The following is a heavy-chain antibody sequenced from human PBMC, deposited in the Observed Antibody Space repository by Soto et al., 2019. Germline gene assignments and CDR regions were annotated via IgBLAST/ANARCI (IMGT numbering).Heavy chain of an antibody. Sequence: QVQLVQSGAEVKKPGSSVKVSCKASGGTFSSYAISWVRQAPGQGLEWMGGIIPIFGTANYAQKFQGRVTITADESTGTAYMELSSLRSEDTAVYYCARAIVGATPASDAFDIWGQGTMVTVSS. CDR1: GGTFSSYA. V-gene: IGHV1-69*01. CDR3: ARAIVGATPASDAFDI. D-gene: IGHD1-26*01. J-gene: IGHJ3*02. CDR2: IIPIFGTA.